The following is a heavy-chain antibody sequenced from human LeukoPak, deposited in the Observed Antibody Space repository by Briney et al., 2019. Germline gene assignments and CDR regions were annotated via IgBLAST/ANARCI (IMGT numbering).Heavy chain of an antibody. Sequence: GGSLRLSCAASGFTFSSYAMSWVRQAPGKGLEWVSAISGSGGSTYYADSVKGRFTISRDNSQLYLQMTSLRAEDTAVYYCAKGGGGNFPFDYWGQGTLVTVSS. CDR3: AKGGGGNFPFDY. CDR1: GFTFSSYA. CDR2: ISGSGGST. D-gene: IGHD4-23*01. J-gene: IGHJ4*02. V-gene: IGHV3-23*01.